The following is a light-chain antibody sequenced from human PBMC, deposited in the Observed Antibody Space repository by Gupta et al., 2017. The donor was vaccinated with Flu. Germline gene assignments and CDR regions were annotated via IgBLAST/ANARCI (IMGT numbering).Light chain of an antibody. J-gene: IGLJ3*02. V-gene: IGLV3-10*01. CDR1: ALSKKY. CDR2: EDS. Sequence: SHELTQPPSVSVSPGQTARITCSGDALSKKYAYWYQQKSGQAPVLVIYEDSERPSGIPERFSGSTSGTMATLTISGAQVEDEADYDCYSTGNSGNHSWVFGGGTELTVL. CDR3: YSTGNSGNHSWV.